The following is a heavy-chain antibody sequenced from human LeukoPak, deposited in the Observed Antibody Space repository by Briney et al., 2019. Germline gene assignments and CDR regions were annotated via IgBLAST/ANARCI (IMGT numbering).Heavy chain of an antibody. CDR3: AREIVVATSNWFDP. J-gene: IGHJ5*02. CDR2: IKQDGSEK. D-gene: IGHD3-22*01. V-gene: IGHV3-7*01. Sequence: GGSLRLSCAASGFTFSSYWMSWVRQAPGKGLEWVADIKQDGSEKYYVDSVKGRFTISRDNAKNSLYLQMNSLRAEDTAVYYCAREIVVATSNWFDPWGQGTLVTVSS. CDR1: GFTFSSYW.